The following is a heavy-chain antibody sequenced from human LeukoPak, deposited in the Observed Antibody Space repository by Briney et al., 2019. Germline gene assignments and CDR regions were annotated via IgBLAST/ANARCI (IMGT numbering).Heavy chain of an antibody. CDR1: GFTFSNAW. CDR3: TTDIGYCSSTSCYHYYYYYGMDV. J-gene: IGHJ6*02. CDR2: IKSKTEGGTT. D-gene: IGHD2-2*01. V-gene: IGHV3-15*07. Sequence: GGSLRLSCAASGFTFSNAWMNWVRQAPGKGLEWVGRIKSKTEGGTTDYAAPVKGRFTISRDDSKNTLYLQMNSLKTEDTAVYYCTTDIGYCSSTSCYHYYYYYGMDVWGQGTTVTVSS.